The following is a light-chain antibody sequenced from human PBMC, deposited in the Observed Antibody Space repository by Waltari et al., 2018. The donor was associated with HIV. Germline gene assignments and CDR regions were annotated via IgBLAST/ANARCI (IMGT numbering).Light chain of an antibody. J-gene: IGKJ4*01. CDR3: QQGSGWPPAFS. CDR2: DAS. V-gene: IGKV3-11*01. CDR1: QSISGA. Sequence: LTQSPATLSLSPGESATPSCRASQSISGAVAWYQQKPGQAPRLLIYDASRRYTGIPVRFRGSGSGTDFTLTISSLEPEDFAIYYCQQGSGWPPAFSFGGGTRVDIK.